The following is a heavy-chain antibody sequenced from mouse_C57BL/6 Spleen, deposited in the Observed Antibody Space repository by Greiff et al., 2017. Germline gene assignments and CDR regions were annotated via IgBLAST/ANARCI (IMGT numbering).Heavy chain of an antibody. J-gene: IGHJ3*01. V-gene: IGHV5-9-1*02. CDR1: GFTFSSYA. CDR3: TDYDYDGFAY. D-gene: IGHD2-4*01. CDR2: ISSGGDYI. Sequence: EVKLVESGEGLVKPGESLKLSCAASGFTFSSYAMSWVRQTPEKRLEWVAYISSGGDYIYYADTVKGRFTISRDNARNTLYLQMSSLKSEDTAMYYCTDYDYDGFAYWGQGTLVTVSA.